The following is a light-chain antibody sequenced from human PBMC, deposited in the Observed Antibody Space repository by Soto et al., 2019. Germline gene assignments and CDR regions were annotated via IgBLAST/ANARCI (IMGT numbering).Light chain of an antibody. CDR1: QSINKW. CDR2: DAS. V-gene: IGKV1-5*01. CDR3: QQYETYLKT. J-gene: IGKJ5*01. Sequence: DIQMTQSPSTLSAFAVDRVTIACRASQSINKWLAWYQQKPGKAPKILIYDASSLESGVPSRFSGSGSGTEFTLTISRVQPEDFATYYCQQYETYLKTFGQGTRLEIK.